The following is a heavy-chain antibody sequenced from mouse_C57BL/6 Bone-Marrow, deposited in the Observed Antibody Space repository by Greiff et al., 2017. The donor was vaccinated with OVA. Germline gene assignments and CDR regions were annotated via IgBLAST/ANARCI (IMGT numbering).Heavy chain of an antibody. Sequence: EVKLEESGGGLVQPGGSLKLSCAASGFTFSDYGMAWVRQAPRKGPEWVAFISNLAYSIYYADTVTGRFTISRENAKNTLYLEMSSLRSEDTAMYYCARKANWYAMDYWGQGTSVTVSS. CDR3: ARKANWYAMDY. V-gene: IGHV5-15*04. D-gene: IGHD4-1*01. CDR2: ISNLAYSI. CDR1: GFTFSDYG. J-gene: IGHJ4*01.